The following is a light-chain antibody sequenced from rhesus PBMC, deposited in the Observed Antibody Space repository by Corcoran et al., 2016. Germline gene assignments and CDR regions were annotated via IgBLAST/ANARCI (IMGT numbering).Light chain of an antibody. V-gene: IGKV3-42*03. J-gene: IGKJ1*01. CDR3: QHYITWPRT. Sequence: DIVLTQSPATLSLSPGERATLSCRASQSVRNSLAWYQQMPGQVPRLLIYDSSTRVSGIPGRIRCSGSGTDFPLSSSSLEPEDFGIYYCQHYITWPRTFGQGTKVEFK. CDR1: QSVRNS. CDR2: DSS.